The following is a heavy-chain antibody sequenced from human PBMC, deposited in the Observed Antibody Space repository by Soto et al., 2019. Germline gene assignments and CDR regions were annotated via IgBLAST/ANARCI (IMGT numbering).Heavy chain of an antibody. CDR3: ARSSGSYFAAFYDT. CDR2: IWDDGGNK. CDR1: AFSFSTSG. J-gene: IGHJ5*02. V-gene: IGHV3-33*01. D-gene: IGHD1-26*01. Sequence: QAQLQESGGGVVQPGTSLRLSCAASAFSFSTSGMHWVRQAPGKGLEWVAAIWDDGGNKYYADSVRGRFTISRDNSNNMLFLQMNSLIAEDTALYYCARSSGSYFAAFYDTWGQGTLVSVSS.